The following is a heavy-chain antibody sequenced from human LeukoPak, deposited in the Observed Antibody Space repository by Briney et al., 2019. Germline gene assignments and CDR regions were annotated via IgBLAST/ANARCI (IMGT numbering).Heavy chain of an antibody. V-gene: IGHV3-21*01. CDR1: GFTFNSYS. Sequence: GGSLRLSCAASGFTFNSYSMNWVRQAPGKGLEWVSSISSSSSYIYYADSVKGRFTISRDNAKNSLYLQMTSLRAEDTAVYYCARSDCSSSSCSSRGGYYNYYMDVWGKGSTVTVS. D-gene: IGHD2-2*01. J-gene: IGHJ6*03. CDR3: ARSDCSSSSCSSRGGYYNYYMDV. CDR2: ISSSSSYI.